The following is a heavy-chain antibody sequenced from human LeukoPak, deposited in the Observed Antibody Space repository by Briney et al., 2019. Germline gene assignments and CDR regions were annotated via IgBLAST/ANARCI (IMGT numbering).Heavy chain of an antibody. J-gene: IGHJ4*02. V-gene: IGHV3-23*01. CDR2: ISGSGDST. CDR1: GFTFSSYA. D-gene: IGHD3-10*01. CDR3: AKTLPTFYGSGSYYKNPIDY. Sequence: GGSLRLSCAASGFTFSSYAMSWVRQAPGKGLEWVSAISGSGDSTFYADSVKGRFTISRDNSKNTLYMLMNSLRAEDTAVYYCAKTLPTFYGSGSYYKNPIDYWGQGTLVTVSS.